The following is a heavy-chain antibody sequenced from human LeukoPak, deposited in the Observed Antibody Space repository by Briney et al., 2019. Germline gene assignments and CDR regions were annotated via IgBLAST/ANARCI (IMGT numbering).Heavy chain of an antibody. Sequence: PSETLSLTCTVSGGSISSGGYCWSWIRQHPGKGLEWIGYIYYSGSTYYNPSLKSRVTISVDTSKNQFSLKLSSVTAADTAVYYCARAGYGSGSSQRNWFDPWGQGTLVTVSS. CDR2: IYYSGST. CDR3: ARAGYGSGSSQRNWFDP. CDR1: GGSISSGGYC. D-gene: IGHD3-10*01. V-gene: IGHV4-31*03. J-gene: IGHJ5*02.